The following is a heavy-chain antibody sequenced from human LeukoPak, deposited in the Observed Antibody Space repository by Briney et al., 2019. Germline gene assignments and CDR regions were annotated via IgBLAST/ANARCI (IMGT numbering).Heavy chain of an antibody. CDR3: ARESTIFAYYYYGMDV. CDR2: ISYDGSNK. Sequence: PGGSLRLSCAASGFTFSSYAMHWVRQAPGKGLEWVAVISYDGSNKYYADSVKGRFTISRDNSKNTLYLQMNSLRAEDTAVYYCARESTIFAYYYYGMDVWGQGTTVTVSS. CDR1: GFTFSSYA. J-gene: IGHJ6*02. D-gene: IGHD3-3*01. V-gene: IGHV3-30-3*01.